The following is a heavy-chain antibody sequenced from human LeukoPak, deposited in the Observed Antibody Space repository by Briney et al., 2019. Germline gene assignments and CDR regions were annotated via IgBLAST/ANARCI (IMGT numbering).Heavy chain of an antibody. V-gene: IGHV1-3*01. CDR2: INAGNGNT. CDR1: GYTFTSYA. J-gene: IGHJ4*02. D-gene: IGHD3-3*01. Sequence: ASVKVSCKASGYTFTSYAMHWVRQAPGQRLEWMGWINAGNGNTKYSQKFQGRVTITRDTSASTAYMELSSLRSEDTAVYYCAGTRRDYDFWSGYPYWGQGTLVTVSS. CDR3: AGTRRDYDFWSGYPY.